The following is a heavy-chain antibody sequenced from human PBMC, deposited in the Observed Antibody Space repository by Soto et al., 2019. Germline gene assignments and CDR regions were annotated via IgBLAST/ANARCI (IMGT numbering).Heavy chain of an antibody. D-gene: IGHD6-6*01. CDR2: TYYRSKWYN. CDR3: ARDXSSSSLFYYYYYYGMDV. J-gene: IGHJ6*02. Sequence: SQTLSLTCDISGDSVSSNSAAWNWIRQSPSRGLEWLGRTYYRSKWYNDYAVSVKSRITINPDTSKNQFSLQLNSVTPEDTAVYYCARDXSSSSLFYYYYYYGMDVWGQGTTVTVSS. V-gene: IGHV6-1*01. CDR1: GDSVSSNSAA.